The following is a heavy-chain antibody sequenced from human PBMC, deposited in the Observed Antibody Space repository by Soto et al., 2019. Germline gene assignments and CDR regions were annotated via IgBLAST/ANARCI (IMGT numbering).Heavy chain of an antibody. V-gene: IGHV4-59*01. CDR2: IYYSGST. J-gene: IGHJ3*02. D-gene: IGHD6-19*01. Sequence: QVQLQESGPGLVKPSETLSLSCTVSGGSISSYYWGWIRQPPGKGLEWIGNIYYSGSTNYNPSLKSRDTISLDTSKKQFSLKLSSVTAADTAVYYCARSQWLAIDVFGIWGQGTMVTVSS. CDR3: ARSQWLAIDVFGI. CDR1: GGSISSYY.